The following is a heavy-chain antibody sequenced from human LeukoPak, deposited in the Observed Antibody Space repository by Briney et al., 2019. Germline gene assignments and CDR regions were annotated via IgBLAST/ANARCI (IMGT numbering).Heavy chain of an antibody. CDR2: INHSGTT. J-gene: IGHJ3*02. D-gene: IGHD3-22*01. CDR3: ARPNKDYDSSGYYGAFDI. Sequence: PSGTLSLTCAVSGGSISSSNYWSWVRQPPGKGLDWIGEINHSGTTNYNPSLRSRVTISVDKSKNHFSLKLSSVTAADTAVYYCARPNKDYDSSGYYGAFDIWGQGTMVTVSS. V-gene: IGHV4-4*02. CDR1: GGSISSSNY.